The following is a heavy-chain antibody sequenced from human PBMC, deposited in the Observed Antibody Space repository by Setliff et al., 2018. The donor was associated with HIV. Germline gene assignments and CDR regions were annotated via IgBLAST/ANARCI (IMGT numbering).Heavy chain of an antibody. CDR3: ARHRDPPGTSWIYYYYYMDL. CDR2: IYYSGST. CDR1: GGSISSSSHY. D-gene: IGHD6-13*01. V-gene: IGHV4-39*01. Sequence: NPSETLSLTCIASGGSISSSSHYWGWIRQPPGKGLEWIGNIYYSGSTYYNPSLKSRVTISVDTSKNHVSLRLSSVTAADTGVYYCARHRDPPGTSWIYYYYYMDLWGEGTTVTVS. J-gene: IGHJ6*03.